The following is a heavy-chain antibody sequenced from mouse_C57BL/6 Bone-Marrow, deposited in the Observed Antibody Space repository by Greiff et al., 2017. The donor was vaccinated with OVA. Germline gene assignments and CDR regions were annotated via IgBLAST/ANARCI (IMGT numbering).Heavy chain of an antibody. V-gene: IGHV3-6*01. CDR3: ARHYGSSY. J-gene: IGHJ2*01. D-gene: IGHD1-1*01. CDR2: ISYDGSN. Sequence: DVQLQESGPGLVKPSQSLSLTCSVTGYSITSGYYWNWIRQFPGNKLEWMGYISYDGSNNYNPSLKNRISITRDTSKNQFFLKLNSVTTEDTATYYCARHYGSSYWGQGTTLTVSS. CDR1: GYSITSGYY.